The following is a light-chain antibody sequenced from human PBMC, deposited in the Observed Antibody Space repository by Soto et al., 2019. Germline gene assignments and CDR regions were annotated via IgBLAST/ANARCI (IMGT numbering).Light chain of an antibody. J-gene: IGKJ2*01. CDR1: QSVSSSC. CDR2: DAS. V-gene: IGKV3-20*01. Sequence: ELVLTLSPGTMSLSPGERATLSCRARQSVSSSCLAWYQQKPGQAPRLLIYDASSRPTGILDKFSGGGSGTDFTLTISRLKPEDFTVYYCQQYGSSPRTFGQGTKLEIK. CDR3: QQYGSSPRT.